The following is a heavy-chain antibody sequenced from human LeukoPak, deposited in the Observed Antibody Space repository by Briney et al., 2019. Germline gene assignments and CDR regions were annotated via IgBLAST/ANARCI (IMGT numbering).Heavy chain of an antibody. CDR1: GFTVSSNY. V-gene: IGHV3-53*01. D-gene: IGHD6-13*01. CDR2: IYSGGSI. Sequence: GGSLRLSCAASGFTVSSNYMSWVRQAPGKGLEWVSVIYSGGSIYYADSVKGRFTISRDNSKNKLYLQMNSLRAEDTAVYYCARVEGGIAAAGNFDYWGQGTLVTVSS. J-gene: IGHJ4*02. CDR3: ARVEGGIAAAGNFDY.